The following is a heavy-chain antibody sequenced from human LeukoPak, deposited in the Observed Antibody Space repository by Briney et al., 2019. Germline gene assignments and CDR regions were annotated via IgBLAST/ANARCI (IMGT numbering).Heavy chain of an antibody. CDR3: ARLNSSSWARNYYYYMDV. Sequence: SETLSLTCTVPGGSISSYYWSWIRQPPGKGLERIGYIYTSGSTNYNPSLKSRVTISVDTSKNQFSLKLSSVTAADTAVYYCARLNSSSWARNYYYYMDVWGKGTTVTVSS. D-gene: IGHD6-13*01. CDR2: IYTSGST. V-gene: IGHV4-4*09. J-gene: IGHJ6*03. CDR1: GGSISSYY.